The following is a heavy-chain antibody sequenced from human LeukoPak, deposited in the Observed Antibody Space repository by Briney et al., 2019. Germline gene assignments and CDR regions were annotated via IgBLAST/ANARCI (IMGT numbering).Heavy chain of an antibody. J-gene: IGHJ3*02. CDR2: IIPIFGTA. CDR3: ARSGVVVVAATVTLFTDAFDI. Sequence: SVKVSCKASGYTFTSYYMHWVRQAPGQGLEWMGGIIPIFGTANYAQKFQGRVTITADESTSTAYMELSSLRSEDTAVYYCARSGVVVVAATVTLFTDAFDIWGQGTMVTVSS. D-gene: IGHD2-15*01. V-gene: IGHV1-69*13. CDR1: GYTFTSYY.